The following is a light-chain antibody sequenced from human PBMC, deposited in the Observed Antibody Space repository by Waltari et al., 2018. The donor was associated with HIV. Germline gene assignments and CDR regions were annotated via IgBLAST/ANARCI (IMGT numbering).Light chain of an antibody. J-gene: IGLJ2*01. CDR2: SNN. CDR3: AAWDDSLSGLVV. CDR1: SSNLGSNT. Sequence: QSVLTQPPSASGTPGQRVTIHCSGSSSNLGSNTVNWYQQLPGTAPRLLIYSNNQRPSGVPDRFSGSKSGTSASLAISGLQSEDEADYYCAAWDDSLSGLVVFGGGTKLTVL. V-gene: IGLV1-44*01.